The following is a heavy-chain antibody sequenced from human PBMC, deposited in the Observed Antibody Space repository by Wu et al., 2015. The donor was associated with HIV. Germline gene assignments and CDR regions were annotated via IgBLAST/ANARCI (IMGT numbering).Heavy chain of an antibody. CDR3: ARSLSYSSSWYGEYFQH. Sequence: QVQLVQSGAEVKKPGASVKVSCKASGYTFTGYYMHWVRQAPGQGLEWMGWINPNSGGTNYAQKFQGRVTMTRDTSISTAYMELSRLRSDDTAVYYCARSLSYSSSWYGEYFQHWGQGTLVTVSS. V-gene: IGHV1-2*02. CDR1: GYTFTGYY. CDR2: INPNSGGT. D-gene: IGHD6-13*01. J-gene: IGHJ1*01.